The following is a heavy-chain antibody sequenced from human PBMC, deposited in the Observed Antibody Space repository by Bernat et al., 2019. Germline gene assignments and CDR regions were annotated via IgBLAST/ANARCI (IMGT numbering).Heavy chain of an antibody. D-gene: IGHD1-26*01. CDR1: GFTFSSYA. J-gene: IGHJ6*02. Sequence: EVQLLESGGGLVQPGGSLRLSCAASGFTFSSYAMSWVRQAPGKGLEWVSAISGSGGSTYYADSVKGRFTISRDNSKNTLYLQMNSLRAEDTAVYYCANEGYSGSYYLHYYYYYGMDVWGQGTTVTVSS. CDR2: ISGSGGST. V-gene: IGHV3-23*01. CDR3: ANEGYSGSYYLHYYYYYGMDV.